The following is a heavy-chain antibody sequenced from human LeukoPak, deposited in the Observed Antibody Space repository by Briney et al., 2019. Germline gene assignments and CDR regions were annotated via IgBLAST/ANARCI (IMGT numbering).Heavy chain of an antibody. CDR2: INHSGST. V-gene: IGHV4-34*01. CDR1: GFTFSSYS. D-gene: IGHD2-2*01. Sequence: GSLRLSCAASGFTFSSYSMNWVRQPPGKGLEWIGEINHSGSTNYNPSLKSRVTISVDTSKNQFSLKLSSVTAADTAVYYCARVGLRKYQLLRPFGDWFDPWGQGTLVTVSS. CDR3: ARVGLRKYQLLRPFGDWFDP. J-gene: IGHJ5*02.